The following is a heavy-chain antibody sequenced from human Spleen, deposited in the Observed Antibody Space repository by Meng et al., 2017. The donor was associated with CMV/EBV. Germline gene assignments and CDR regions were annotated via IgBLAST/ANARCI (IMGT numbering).Heavy chain of an antibody. J-gene: IGHJ4*02. CDR2: ISSGGSVI. CDR1: GFSFSSYE. V-gene: IGHV3-48*03. D-gene: IGHD1-14*01. Sequence: GGSLRLSCVASGFSFSSYEMNWVRQAPGKGLEWVSYISSGGSVIYDADSARGRFIISRDNTKNSLYLQMNSLRVEDTAVYYCARDTKYKKSSPGFDQWGQGTLVTISS. CDR3: ARDTKYKKSSPGFDQ.